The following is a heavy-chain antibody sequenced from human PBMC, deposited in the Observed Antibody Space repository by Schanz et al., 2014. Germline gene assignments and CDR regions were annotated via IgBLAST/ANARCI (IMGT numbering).Heavy chain of an antibody. CDR3: ARDRDQWDGNYLDY. Sequence: QVHLVQSGSELKKPGASVKVSCKASGYTFTSNALNWVRQAPGQGLEWMGWINPDSGGTNYAQKFQGRVTMTRDMSINTAYMELSRLRSDDSAVYYCARDRDQWDGNYLDYWGQGTLVTVSS. CDR1: GYTFTSNA. D-gene: IGHD1-26*01. J-gene: IGHJ4*02. CDR2: INPDSGGT. V-gene: IGHV1-2*02.